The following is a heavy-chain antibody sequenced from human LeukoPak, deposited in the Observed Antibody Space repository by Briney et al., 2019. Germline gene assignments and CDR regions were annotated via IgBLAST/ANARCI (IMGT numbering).Heavy chain of an antibody. CDR1: GYTFTGHY. Sequence: ASVKVSCKASGYTFTGHYLNWLRQAPGRGLEWMGRINPNSGDTKHADKFLGRVIMTRDTSTSTAYLELNGLRSDDTASYYCARDMWELPSDYYYDFWGQGTLVTVSS. J-gene: IGHJ4*02. CDR3: ARDMWELPSDYYYDF. CDR2: INPNSGDT. D-gene: IGHD1-26*01. V-gene: IGHV1-2*06.